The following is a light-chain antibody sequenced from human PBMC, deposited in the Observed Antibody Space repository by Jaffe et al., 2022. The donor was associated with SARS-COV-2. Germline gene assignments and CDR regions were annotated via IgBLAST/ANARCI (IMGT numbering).Light chain of an antibody. CDR3: AAWDEGLIGPV. J-gene: IGLJ2*01. V-gene: IGLV1-47*01. CDR1: TSNIGSND. CDR2: KSD. Sequence: QSLLTQPPSSSAAPGQRVTISCSGSTSNIGSNDVYWYQQFPGTAPKVIIYKSDQRPSGVPDRFSGSKSGTSASLAISGVRSEDEADYYCAAWDEGLIGPVFGGGTKLTVL.